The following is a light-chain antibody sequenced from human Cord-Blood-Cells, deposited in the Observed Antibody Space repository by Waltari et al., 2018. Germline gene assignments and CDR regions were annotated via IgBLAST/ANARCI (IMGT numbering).Light chain of an antibody. V-gene: IGLV2-23*01. CDR1: SSDGGRYNL. CDR2: ECS. J-gene: IGLJ1*01. CDR3: CSYAGSSTYV. Sequence: QSALTQPASVSGSPGQSITISCTGPSSDGGRYNLVSWYQQHPGKAPKLMIYECSKRPSGVSNRFSGSKSGNTASLTISGLQAEDEADYYCCSYAGSSTYVFGTGTKVTVL.